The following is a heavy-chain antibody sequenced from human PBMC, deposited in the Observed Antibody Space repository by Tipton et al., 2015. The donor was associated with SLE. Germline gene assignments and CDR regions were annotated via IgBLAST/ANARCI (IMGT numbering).Heavy chain of an antibody. CDR1: GFTFRSYA. CDR3: ARGLLVEVMGSAFDI. D-gene: IGHD3-16*01. V-gene: IGHV3-7*03. J-gene: IGHJ3*02. Sequence: SLRLSCAASGFTFRSYAMSWVRQAPGKGLERVANIKQDGSEKYYVDSVKGRFTISRDNAKNSLYLQMNSLRAEDTAVYYCARGLLVEVMGSAFDIWGQGTMVTVSS. CDR2: IKQDGSEK.